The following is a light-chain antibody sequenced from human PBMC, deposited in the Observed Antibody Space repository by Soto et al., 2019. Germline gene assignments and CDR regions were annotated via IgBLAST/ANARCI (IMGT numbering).Light chain of an antibody. CDR1: QSVCSRC. Sequence: ETVLTQSPGTLSLSPGERVTLSCRASQSVCSRCLAWYQQKPGQSPRLLIYGASSRATGIPDRFSGSGSGTDFTLPISRLEPEEFAVYYCQHYGTTPWTFGQGTKVGIK. CDR3: QHYGTTPWT. J-gene: IGKJ1*01. V-gene: IGKV3-20*01. CDR2: GAS.